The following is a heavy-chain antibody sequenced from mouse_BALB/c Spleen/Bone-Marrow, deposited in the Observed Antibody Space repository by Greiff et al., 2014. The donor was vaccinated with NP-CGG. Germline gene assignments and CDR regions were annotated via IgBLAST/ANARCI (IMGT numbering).Heavy chain of an antibody. CDR2: IWGGGGT. CDR3: ARKDYRYDYFDY. D-gene: IGHD2-14*01. Sequence: VQVVESGPGLVQPSQSLSITCTVSGFSLTSYDVHWVRQSPGKGLEWLGGIWGGGGTDYDAAFISRLNITKDNSKSQVFFKMNSLQADDTAIYFCARKDYRYDYFDYWGQGTTLTVSS. CDR1: GFSLTSYD. V-gene: IGHV2-4-1*01. J-gene: IGHJ2*01.